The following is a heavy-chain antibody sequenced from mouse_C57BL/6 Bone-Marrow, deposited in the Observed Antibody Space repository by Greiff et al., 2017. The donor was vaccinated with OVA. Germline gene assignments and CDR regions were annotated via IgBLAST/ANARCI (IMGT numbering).Heavy chain of an antibody. CDR3: ARGDY. Sequence: VQLQQSGPELVKPGASVKISCKASGYSFTGYYMNWVKQSPEKSLEWIGEINPSTGGTTYNQKFKAKATLTVDKSSSTAYMQRKSLTSEDSAVYYGARGDYWGQGTTLTVSS. CDR1: GYSFTGYY. CDR2: INPSTGGT. J-gene: IGHJ2*01. V-gene: IGHV1-42*01.